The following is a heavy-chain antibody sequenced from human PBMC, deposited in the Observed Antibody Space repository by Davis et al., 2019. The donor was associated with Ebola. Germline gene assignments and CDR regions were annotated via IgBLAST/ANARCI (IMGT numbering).Heavy chain of an antibody. J-gene: IGHJ6*03. Sequence: GESLKISCAASGFTFTDHYIDWVRQAPGKGLGWVGRIESRADGGTTDYAAPVKGRFTISRDDSKNTLYLQMNSLKTEDTAVYYCTKSGFLQWLIDYYYCFMDVWGKGTTVTVSS. V-gene: IGHV3-15*04. CDR2: IESRADGGTT. CDR1: GFTFTDHY. D-gene: IGHD3-3*01. CDR3: TKSGFLQWLIDYYYCFMDV.